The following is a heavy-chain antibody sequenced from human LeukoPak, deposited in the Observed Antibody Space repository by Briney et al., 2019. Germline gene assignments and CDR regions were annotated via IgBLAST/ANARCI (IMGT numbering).Heavy chain of an antibody. CDR1: GGSISSSNW. D-gene: IGHD6-19*01. V-gene: IGHV4-4*02. Sequence: PSETLSLTCAVSGGSISSSNWWSWVRQPPGKGLEWIGEIYHSGSTNYNPSLKSRVTISVDKSKDQFSLKLSSVTAADTAVYYCAREVAGSYYFDYWGQGTLVTVSS. CDR3: AREVAGSYYFDY. CDR2: IYHSGST. J-gene: IGHJ4*02.